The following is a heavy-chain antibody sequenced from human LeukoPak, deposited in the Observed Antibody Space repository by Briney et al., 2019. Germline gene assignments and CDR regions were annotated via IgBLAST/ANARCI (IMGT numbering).Heavy chain of an antibody. CDR3: ARDHGDIVVVPGDKGCYGMDV. J-gene: IGHJ6*02. Sequence: GRSLRLSCAASGFTFSSYAMHWVRQAPGKGLEGVAVISYDGSNKYYGDSLKGRFTISRDNSKNTLYLQMNSLRAEDTAVYYCARDHGDIVVVPGDKGCYGMDVWGQGTTVTVSS. V-gene: IGHV3-30*04. CDR1: GFTFSSYA. D-gene: IGHD2-2*01. CDR2: ISYDGSNK.